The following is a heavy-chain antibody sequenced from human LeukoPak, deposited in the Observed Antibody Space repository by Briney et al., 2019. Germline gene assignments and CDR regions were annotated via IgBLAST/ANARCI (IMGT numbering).Heavy chain of an antibody. J-gene: IGHJ4*02. D-gene: IGHD3-3*01. CDR1: GYIFTGYY. CDR3: ARFSIFGVVHNIFDY. Sequence: ASVKVSCKASGYIFTGYYMHWVRQAPGQGLEWMGWINPNSGGTNYAQKFQGRVTMTRDTSISTAYMELSRLRSDDTAVYYCARFSIFGVVHNIFDYWGQGTLVTVSS. V-gene: IGHV1-2*02. CDR2: INPNSGGT.